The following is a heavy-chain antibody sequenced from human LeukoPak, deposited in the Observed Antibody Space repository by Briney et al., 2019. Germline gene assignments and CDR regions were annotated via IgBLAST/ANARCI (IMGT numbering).Heavy chain of an antibody. CDR2: IYYSGST. CDR1: GGSISSSSYY. J-gene: IGHJ6*03. CDR3: ARERRDYYYYYYMDV. V-gene: IGHV4-39*07. Sequence: SETLSLTCTVSGGSISSSSYYWGWIRQPPGKGLEWIGSIYYSGSTYYNPSLKSRVTISGDTSKNQFSLKLSSVTAADTAVYYCARERRDYYYYYYMDVWGKGTTVIISS. D-gene: IGHD1-1*01.